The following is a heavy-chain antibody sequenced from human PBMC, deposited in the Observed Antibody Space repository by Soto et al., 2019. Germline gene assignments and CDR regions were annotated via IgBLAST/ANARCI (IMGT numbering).Heavy chain of an antibody. CDR2: INHSGST. CDR3: ARGSFWSGYYAFDY. Sequence: PSETLSLTCAVYGVSFSGYYWSWIRQPPGKGLEWIGEINHSGSTNYNPSLKSRVTISVDTSKNQFSLKLSSVTAADTAVYYCARGSFWSGYYAFDYWGQGTLVTVSS. CDR1: GVSFSGYY. V-gene: IGHV4-34*01. J-gene: IGHJ4*02. D-gene: IGHD3-3*01.